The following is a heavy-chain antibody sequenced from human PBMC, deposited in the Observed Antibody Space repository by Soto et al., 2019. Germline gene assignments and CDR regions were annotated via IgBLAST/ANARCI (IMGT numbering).Heavy chain of an antibody. CDR2: ISAYNGNT. Sequence: ASVKVSCKASGYTFTSYGISWVRQAPGQGLEWMGWISAYNGNTNYAQKLQGRVTMTTDTSTSTAYMELRSLRSDYTAVYYCARDKLGYCTNGVCYDYYYGMDVWGQGTTVTVSS. CDR3: ARDKLGYCTNGVCYDYYYGMDV. CDR1: GYTFTSYG. V-gene: IGHV1-18*04. J-gene: IGHJ6*02. D-gene: IGHD2-8*01.